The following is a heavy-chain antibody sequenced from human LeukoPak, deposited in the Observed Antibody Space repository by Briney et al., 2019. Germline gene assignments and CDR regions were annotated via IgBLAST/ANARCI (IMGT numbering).Heavy chain of an antibody. CDR1: GGTFSSYA. J-gene: IGHJ4*02. CDR3: AREGHYTVTTFDY. V-gene: IGHV1-69*04. Sequence: GASVKVSCKASGGTFSSYAISWVRQAPGQGLEWMGRIIPLLGIANYAQKFQGRVTITADKSTSTAYMELSSLRSEDTAVYYCAREGHYTVTTFDYWGQGTLVTVSS. CDR2: IIPLLGIA. D-gene: IGHD4-17*01.